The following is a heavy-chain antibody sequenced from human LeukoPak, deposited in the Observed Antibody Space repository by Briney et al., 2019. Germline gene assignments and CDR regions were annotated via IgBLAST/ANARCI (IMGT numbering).Heavy chain of an antibody. V-gene: IGHV6-1*01. CDR1: GDSVSSNSVA. CDR2: AYSRSKGNK. CDR3: ERGVNSTFDI. Sequence: SQTLSLSCAISGDSVSSNSVAWNWIRQSPSRGLEWLGRAYSRSKGNKDYAVSVKSRITINTDTSRNQFSLQLNSVTPEDTAVYFCERGVNSTFDIWGQGTMDTVSS. D-gene: IGHD3-10*01. J-gene: IGHJ3*02.